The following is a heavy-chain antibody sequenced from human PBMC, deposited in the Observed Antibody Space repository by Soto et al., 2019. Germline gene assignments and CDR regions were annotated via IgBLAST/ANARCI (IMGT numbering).Heavy chain of an antibody. CDR3: ANYPTTVTSDY. V-gene: IGHV4-61*01. CDR1: GGSISSGSYY. D-gene: IGHD4-17*01. J-gene: IGHJ4*02. CDR2: IYYSGST. Sequence: PSETLSLTCTFSGGSISSGSYYWSWIRQPPGKGLEWIGYIYYSGSTNYNPSLKSRVTISVDTSKNQFSLKLSSVTAADTAVYYCANYPTTVTSDYWGQGTLVTVSS.